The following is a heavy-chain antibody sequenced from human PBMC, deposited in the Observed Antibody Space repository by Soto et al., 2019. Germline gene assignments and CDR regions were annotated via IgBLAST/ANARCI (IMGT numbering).Heavy chain of an antibody. Sequence: GGSLSLSCPSARLPFFNYAISWVNKAPGKGLEWVSAVSGRGGSTKYADSVKGRFIISRDNSNSTLYLQMDSLRGEDTAVYYCAKDSTVPTSLYFYYYGFDVWGQGT. CDR2: VSGRGGST. V-gene: IGHV3-23*01. D-gene: IGHD4-17*01. J-gene: IGHJ6*02. CDR3: AKDSTVPTSLYFYYYGFDV. CDR1: RLPFFNYA.